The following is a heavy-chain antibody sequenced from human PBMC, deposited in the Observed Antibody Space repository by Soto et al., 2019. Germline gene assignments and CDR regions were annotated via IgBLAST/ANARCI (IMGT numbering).Heavy chain of an antibody. Sequence: EVQLVESGGALVQPGGSLRLSCAASGFTISSYSMNWVRQAPGKGLEWLSYLSGTGSTVYFADSVKGRFTISRDNAKNLLYRQMNSLSAEDTAVYYCARDLGHLDYWGQGILVTVSS. CDR3: ARDLGHLDY. J-gene: IGHJ4*02. D-gene: IGHD3-3*01. CDR2: LSGTGSTV. CDR1: GFTISSYS. V-gene: IGHV3-48*01.